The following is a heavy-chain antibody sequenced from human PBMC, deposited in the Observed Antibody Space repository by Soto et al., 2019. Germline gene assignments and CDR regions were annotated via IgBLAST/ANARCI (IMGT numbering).Heavy chain of an antibody. CDR2: ISYDGSNK. CDR3: ASLNGGCSSTSCYGFDY. CDR1: GFTFSSYA. Sequence: QVQLVESGGGVVQPGRSLRLSCAASGFTFSSYAMHWVRQAPGKGLEWVAVISYDGSNKYYADSVKGPFTISRDNSKNTLYLQMNSLRAEDTAVYYCASLNGGCSSTSCYGFDYWGQGTLVTVSS. V-gene: IGHV3-30-3*01. D-gene: IGHD2-2*01. J-gene: IGHJ4*02.